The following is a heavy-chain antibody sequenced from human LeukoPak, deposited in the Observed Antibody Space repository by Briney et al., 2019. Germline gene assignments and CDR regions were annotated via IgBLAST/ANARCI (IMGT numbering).Heavy chain of an antibody. Sequence: GGSLRLSCIGSGFNFRDYYMSWIRLTPGRGLEWVSYISNTASSIYYRDSVKGRFVMSRDNANNVTYLQMSNLTVDDTALYYCARRKRSFDFWGQGTLVTVSS. J-gene: IGHJ4*02. V-gene: IGHV3-11*01. CDR1: GFNFRDYY. CDR3: ARRKRSFDF. CDR2: ISNTASSI.